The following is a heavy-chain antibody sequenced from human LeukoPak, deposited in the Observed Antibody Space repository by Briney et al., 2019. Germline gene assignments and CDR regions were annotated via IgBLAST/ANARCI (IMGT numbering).Heavy chain of an antibody. CDR2: ISGSGDRT. D-gene: IGHD3-10*01. J-gene: IGHJ6*03. CDR1: GFTPIHYW. CDR3: ARGGTNYYYMDV. Sequence: GGSLRLSCALSGFTPIHYWMTWVRQAPGKGLEWVSAISGSGDRTFYADSVKGRLTISRDNSKNTLYLQLNTVRAEDTALYYCARGGTNYYYMDVWGNGTTVTVSS. V-gene: IGHV3-23*01.